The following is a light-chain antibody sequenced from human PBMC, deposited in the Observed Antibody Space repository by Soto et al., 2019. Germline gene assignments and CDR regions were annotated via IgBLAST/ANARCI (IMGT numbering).Light chain of an antibody. CDR1: DSNIGKNY. CDR3: GTWDGSLSAVV. V-gene: IGLV1-51*01. CDR2: DNN. J-gene: IGLJ1*01. Sequence: VLTQPPSVSAAPGQRVTISCSGTDSNIGKNYVSWYQQFPGTVPKVLIYDNNNRPSGIPDRFSGSKSGTSATLGITGLQTGDEADYYCGTWDGSLSAVVFGAGTKVTVL.